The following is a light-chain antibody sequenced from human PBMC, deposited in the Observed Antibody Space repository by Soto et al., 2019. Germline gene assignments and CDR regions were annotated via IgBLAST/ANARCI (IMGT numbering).Light chain of an antibody. V-gene: IGLV2-14*01. CDR2: DVS. CDR1: SSDVGGYDY. Sequence: QSALTQPASVSGSPGQSITISCTGTSSDVGGYDYVSWYQQHPGKAPKLMIYDVSNRPSGVSNRFSGSKSGNMASLTISGLQAEDEADYYCTSYTTSSTVVFGGGTNVTVL. CDR3: TSYTTSSTVV. J-gene: IGLJ3*02.